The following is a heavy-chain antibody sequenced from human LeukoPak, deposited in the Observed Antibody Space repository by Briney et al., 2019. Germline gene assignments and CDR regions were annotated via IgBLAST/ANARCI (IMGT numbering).Heavy chain of an antibody. CDR1: GFTFSSYG. CDR2: INSDGSST. V-gene: IGHV3-74*01. CDR3: AKRDGYTGGGFDY. D-gene: IGHD5-24*01. Sequence: GGSLRLSCAASGFTFSSYGMSWVRQAPGKGLVWVSRINSDGSSTSYADSVKGRFTISRDNAKNTLYLQMNSLRAEDTAVYYCAKRDGYTGGGFDYWGQGTLVTVSS. J-gene: IGHJ4*02.